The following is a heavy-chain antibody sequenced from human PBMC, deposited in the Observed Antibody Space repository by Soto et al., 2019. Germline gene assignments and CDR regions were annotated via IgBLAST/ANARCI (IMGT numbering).Heavy chain of an antibody. CDR3: ARDASRYASGSYGMDV. CDR2: IYYSGST. J-gene: IGHJ6*02. D-gene: IGHD3-10*01. V-gene: IGHV4-31*03. CDR1: GASISSGGYY. Sequence: QVQLQESGPGLVKPSQTLSLTCTVSGASISSGGYYWSWTRHHPGKGLEWIGYIYYSGSTYYNPSLKSRVTISVDTSKNQFSLKLSSVTAADTAVYYYARDASRYASGSYGMDVWGQGTTVTVSS.